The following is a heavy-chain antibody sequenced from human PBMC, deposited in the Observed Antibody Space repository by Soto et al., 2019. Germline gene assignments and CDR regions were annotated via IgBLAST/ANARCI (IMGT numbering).Heavy chain of an antibody. CDR2: IYYSGST. Sequence: PSETLSLTCAVYGGSFSGYHWTWIRQPPGKGLEWIGYIYYSGSTNYNPSLKSRVTISVDTSKNQFSLKLSSVTAADTAVYYCARRYGYAFDIWGQGTMVTVSS. J-gene: IGHJ3*02. CDR1: GGSFSGYH. CDR3: ARRYGYAFDI. V-gene: IGHV4-59*01. D-gene: IGHD4-17*01.